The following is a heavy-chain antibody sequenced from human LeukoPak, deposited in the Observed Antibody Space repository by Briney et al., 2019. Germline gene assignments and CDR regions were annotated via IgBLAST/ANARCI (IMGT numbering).Heavy chain of an antibody. Sequence: GGSLRLSCAASGFTFSSYSMNWVRQAPGKGLEWVSSISSSSSYIYYADSVKGRFTISRDNAKNSLYLQMNSLRAEDTAVYYCARGSLGKFPPPHFWGQGTMVTVSS. J-gene: IGHJ3*01. CDR1: GFTFSSYS. V-gene: IGHV3-21*01. D-gene: IGHD7-27*01. CDR2: ISSSSSYI. CDR3: ARGSLGKFPPPHF.